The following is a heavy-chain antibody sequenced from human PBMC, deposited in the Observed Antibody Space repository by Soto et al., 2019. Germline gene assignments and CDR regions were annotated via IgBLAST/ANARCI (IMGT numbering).Heavy chain of an antibody. D-gene: IGHD3-16*01. Sequence: KPSETLSLTCTVSGGSISSSSYYWGWIRQPPGKGLEWIGSIYYSGSTYYNPSLKSRVTISVDTSKNQFSLKLSSVTAADTAVYYCARHLEVMQDNWFDPWGQGTLVTVSS. CDR2: IYYSGST. CDR1: GGSISSSSYY. CDR3: ARHLEVMQDNWFDP. V-gene: IGHV4-39*01. J-gene: IGHJ5*02.